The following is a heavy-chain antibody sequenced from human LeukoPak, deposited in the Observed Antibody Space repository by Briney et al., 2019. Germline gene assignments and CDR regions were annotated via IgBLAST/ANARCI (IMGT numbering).Heavy chain of an antibody. Sequence: GESLKISCKGSGYSFTSYWIGWVRQMPGKGLEWMGIIYPGDSDTRYSPSFQGQVTISADKSISTAYLQWSSLKASDTAMYYCARRGTGYSGYERGSWFDPWGQGTLVTVSS. CDR1: GYSFTSYW. CDR3: ARRGTGYSGYERGSWFDP. D-gene: IGHD5-12*01. CDR2: IYPGDSDT. V-gene: IGHV5-51*01. J-gene: IGHJ5*02.